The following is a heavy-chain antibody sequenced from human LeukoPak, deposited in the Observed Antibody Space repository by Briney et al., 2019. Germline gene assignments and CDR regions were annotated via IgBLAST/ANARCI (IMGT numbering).Heavy chain of an antibody. V-gene: IGHV4-30-4*01. Sequence: SETLSLTCTVSGGSISSGDYYWSWIRQPPGKGLEWIGYIYYSGSTYYNPSLKSRVTISVDTSKNQFSLKLSSVTAADTAVYYCARAGPLTGYYFDYWGQGTLVTVSS. D-gene: IGHD7-27*01. J-gene: IGHJ4*02. CDR2: IYYSGST. CDR3: ARAGPLTGYYFDY. CDR1: GGSISSGDYY.